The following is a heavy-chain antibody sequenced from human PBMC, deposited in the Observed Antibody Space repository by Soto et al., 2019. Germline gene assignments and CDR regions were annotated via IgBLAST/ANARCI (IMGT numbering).Heavy chain of an antibody. Sequence: GASVKVSCTASGYTFTSYAMHCVRQAPGQRLEWMGGIIPIFGTAKYAQKFQGRVTITADESTSTGYMELSSLRSEDTAVYYCARSQGGSSSLDIYYYYYYGMDVWGQGTTVTVSS. CDR3: ARSQGGSSSLDIYYYYYYGMDV. CDR1: GYTFTSYA. CDR2: IIPIFGTA. D-gene: IGHD2-15*01. V-gene: IGHV1-69*13. J-gene: IGHJ6*02.